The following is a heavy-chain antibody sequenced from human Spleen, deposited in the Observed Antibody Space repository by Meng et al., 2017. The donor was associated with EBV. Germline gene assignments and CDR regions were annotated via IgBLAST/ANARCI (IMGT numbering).Heavy chain of an antibody. V-gene: IGHV4-39*01. J-gene: IGHJ5*02. CDR2: VHYTGST. D-gene: IGHD6-19*01. CDR1: GDSISSFYY. Sequence: QVRLRGSGRGQVKPSEPLSLTCTGSGDSISSFYYWGWIRQPPGRGLEWIGSVHYTGSTYYSPSLKSRVTVSVDTSKNQFSLRLTSVTAADTAVYYCARPFPSWQSPRLDPFGAWGQGTLVTVSS. CDR3: ARPFPSWQSPRLDPFGA.